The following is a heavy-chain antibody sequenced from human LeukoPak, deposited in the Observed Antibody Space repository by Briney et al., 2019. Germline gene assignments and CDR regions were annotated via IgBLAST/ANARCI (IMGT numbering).Heavy chain of an antibody. CDR2: ISYDGSNK. D-gene: IGHD2-15*01. CDR1: GFTFSSYS. CDR3: AREGYCSGGSCSIRDGFDY. Sequence: GGSLRLSCGASGFTFSSYSMNWVRQAPGKGLEWVAVISYDGSNKYYADSVKGRFTISRDNSKNTLYLQMNSLRAEDTAVYYCAREGYCSGGSCSIRDGFDYWGQGTLVTVSS. J-gene: IGHJ4*02. V-gene: IGHV3-30*03.